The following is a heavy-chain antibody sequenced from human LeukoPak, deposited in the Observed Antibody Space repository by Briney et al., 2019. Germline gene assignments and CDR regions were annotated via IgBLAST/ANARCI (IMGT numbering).Heavy chain of an antibody. CDR3: ARDLNYYDSSGYYYSSAGFDP. Sequence: SETLSLTCAVSGGSISSSNWWSWVRQPPGKGLEWIGEIYHSGSTNYNPSLKSRVTISVDKSKNQFSLKLSSVTAADTAVYYCARDLNYYDSSGYYYSSAGFDPWGQGTLVTVSS. D-gene: IGHD3-22*01. CDR1: GGSISSSNW. J-gene: IGHJ5*02. V-gene: IGHV4-4*02. CDR2: IYHSGST.